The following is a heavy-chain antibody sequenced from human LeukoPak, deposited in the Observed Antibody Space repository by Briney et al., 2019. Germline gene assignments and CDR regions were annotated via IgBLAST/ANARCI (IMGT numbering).Heavy chain of an antibody. J-gene: IGHJ4*02. V-gene: IGHV3-13*01. CDR2: IGIRGDT. CDR3: ARGGIQVSGIDEFDY. Sequence: GGSLRLSCAASGFTFIDYDMHWVRQVIGPGLEWVSAIGIRGDTHYSGSVKGRFTISRENAESSLYLQMNSLRAEDTAVYYCARGGIQVSGIDEFDYWGQGTLVTVSS. CDR1: GFTFIDYD. D-gene: IGHD6-19*01.